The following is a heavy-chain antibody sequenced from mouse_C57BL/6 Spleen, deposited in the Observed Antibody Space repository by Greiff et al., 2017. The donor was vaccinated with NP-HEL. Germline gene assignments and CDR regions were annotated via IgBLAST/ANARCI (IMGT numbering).Heavy chain of an antibody. CDR3: ARESNYYFDY. D-gene: IGHD2-5*01. CDR2: IYPRSGNT. Sequence: VQLQQSGAELARPGASVKLSCKASGYTFTSYGISWVKQRTGQGLEWIGEIYPRSGNTYYNEKFQGKATLTADKSSSTAYMELRSLTSEASAVYFCARESNYYFDYWGQGTTLTVSS. J-gene: IGHJ2*01. CDR1: GYTFTSYG. V-gene: IGHV1-81*01.